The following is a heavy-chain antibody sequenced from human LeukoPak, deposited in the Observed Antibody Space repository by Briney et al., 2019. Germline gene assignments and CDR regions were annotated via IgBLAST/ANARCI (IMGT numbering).Heavy chain of an antibody. D-gene: IGHD5-18*01. Sequence: KSSETLSLTCTVSGGSISSSSYYWGWIRQPPGKGLEWIGSIYYSGSTYYNPSLKSRVTISVDTSKNQFSLKLSSVTAADTAVYYCATPRGYSYGWEFDYWGQGTLVTVSS. V-gene: IGHV4-39*07. CDR1: GGSISSSSYY. J-gene: IGHJ4*02. CDR2: IYYSGST. CDR3: ATPRGYSYGWEFDY.